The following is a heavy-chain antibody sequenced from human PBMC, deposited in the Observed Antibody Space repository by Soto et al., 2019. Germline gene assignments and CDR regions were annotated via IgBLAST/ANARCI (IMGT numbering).Heavy chain of an antibody. CDR3: ASEYCSGGSCYYYSMDV. D-gene: IGHD2-15*01. CDR2: IWYDGSNK. J-gene: IGHJ6*02. V-gene: IGHV3-33*01. Sequence: QVQLVESGGGVVQPGRSLRLSCAASGFTFSNYGMHWVRQAPGKGLEWVAVIWYDGSNKYYADSVKGRFTISRDNSKNTLYLQMNSLRAEDTAVYYFASEYCSGGSCYYYSMDVWGQGTTVTVSS. CDR1: GFTFSNYG.